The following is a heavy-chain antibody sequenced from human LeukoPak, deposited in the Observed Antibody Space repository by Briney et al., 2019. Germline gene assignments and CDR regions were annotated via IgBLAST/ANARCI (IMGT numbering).Heavy chain of an antibody. Sequence: PGGSLRLSCAASGFTFSSYWMSWVRQAPGKGLEWVANIKQDGSEKYYVDSVKGRFTISRDNAKNSLYLQMNSLRAEDTAVYYRARDSRGSGYSNFDYWGQGTLVTVSS. D-gene: IGHD3-22*01. CDR1: GFTFSSYW. V-gene: IGHV3-7*01. J-gene: IGHJ4*02. CDR3: ARDSRGSGYSNFDY. CDR2: IKQDGSEK.